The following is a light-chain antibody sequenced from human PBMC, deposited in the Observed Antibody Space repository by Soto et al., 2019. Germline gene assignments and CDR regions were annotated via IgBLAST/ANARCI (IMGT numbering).Light chain of an antibody. V-gene: IGLV2-8*01. CDR3: SSYAGSNNPLV. CDR1: SSDIGDYNY. J-gene: IGLJ1*01. Sequence: QSVLTQPPSASGSPGQSVTISCTGTSSDIGDYNYVSWYQHHPGKALKLMIYEVSKRPSGVPDRFSGSKSVNTASLTVSGLQAEDEADYYCSSYAGSNNPLVFGTGTKLTVL. CDR2: EVS.